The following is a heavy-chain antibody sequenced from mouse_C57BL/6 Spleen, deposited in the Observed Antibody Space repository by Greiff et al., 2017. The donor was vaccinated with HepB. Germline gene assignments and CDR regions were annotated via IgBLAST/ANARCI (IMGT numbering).Heavy chain of an antibody. Sequence: QVQLQQSGAELVRPGASVKMSCKASGYTFTSYNMHWVKQTPRQGLEWIGAIYPGNGDTSYNQKFKGKATLTVDKSSSTAYMQLSSLTSEDSAVYFCAGSEYYGSSSYFYALDFWGQGTSVTVSS. V-gene: IGHV1-12*01. J-gene: IGHJ4*01. CDR1: GYTFTSYN. CDR3: AGSEYYGSSSYFYALDF. CDR2: IYPGNGDT. D-gene: IGHD1-1*01.